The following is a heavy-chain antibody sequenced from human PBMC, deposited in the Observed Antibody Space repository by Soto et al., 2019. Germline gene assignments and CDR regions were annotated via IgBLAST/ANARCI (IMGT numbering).Heavy chain of an antibody. CDR3: ARDRVHWVAGPFDY. CDR1: GYTFTSYG. J-gene: IGHJ4*02. CDR2: ISAYNGNT. V-gene: IGHV1-18*04. D-gene: IGHD2-15*01. Sequence: ASVNVSCKASGYTFTSYGISWVRQAPGQGLEWMGWISAYNGNTNYAQKLQGRVTMTTDTSTSTAYMELRSLRSDDTAVYYCARDRVHWVAGPFDYWGQGTLVTVSS.